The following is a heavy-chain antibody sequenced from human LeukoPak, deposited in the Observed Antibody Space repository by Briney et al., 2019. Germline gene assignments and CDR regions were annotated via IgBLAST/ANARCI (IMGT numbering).Heavy chain of an antibody. CDR2: INPNSGGT. D-gene: IGHD3-22*01. CDR1: GYTFIGYY. CDR3: ARGGTYYDSSGYYSSPHFDY. V-gene: IGHV1-2*02. Sequence: ASVKVSCKASGYTFIGYYMYWVRQAPGQGLEWMGWINPNSGGTNYAQKFQGRVTMTRDTSISTVYMELSRLRSDDTAVYYCARGGTYYDSSGYYSSPHFDYWGQGTLVTVSS. J-gene: IGHJ4*02.